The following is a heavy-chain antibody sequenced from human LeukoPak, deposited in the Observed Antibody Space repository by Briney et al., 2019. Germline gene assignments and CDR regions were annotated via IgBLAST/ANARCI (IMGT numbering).Heavy chain of an antibody. Sequence: SETLSLICTVSGGSIGSYYWTWIRQPPGKGLEWIGYIYSSGSTKYNPSLTSRVTISVDTSKNQFSLKLTSVTAADTAVYYCARYNILTASDYWGQGILVTVSS. CDR1: GGSIGSYY. V-gene: IGHV4-59*01. CDR3: ARYNILTASDY. D-gene: IGHD3-9*01. J-gene: IGHJ4*02. CDR2: IYSSGST.